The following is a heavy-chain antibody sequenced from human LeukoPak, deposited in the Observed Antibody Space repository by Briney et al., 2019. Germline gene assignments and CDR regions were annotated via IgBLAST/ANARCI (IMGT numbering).Heavy chain of an antibody. CDR2: IRSKAYGGTT. Sequence: GGSLRLSCTASGFTFGDYAMSWFRQAPGKGLEWVGFIRSKAYGGTTEYAASVKGRFTISRDDSKSIAYLQMNGLKTEDTAVYYCTRDQKGAVAGTGLEYWGQGTLVTVSS. J-gene: IGHJ4*02. CDR1: GFTFGDYA. V-gene: IGHV3-49*03. CDR3: TRDQKGAVAGTGLEY. D-gene: IGHD6-19*01.